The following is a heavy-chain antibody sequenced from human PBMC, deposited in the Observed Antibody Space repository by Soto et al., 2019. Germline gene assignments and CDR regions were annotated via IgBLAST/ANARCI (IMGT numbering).Heavy chain of an antibody. D-gene: IGHD3-16*01. J-gene: IGHJ4*02. V-gene: IGHV1-69*06. CDR2: IVPLSGTP. CDR3: GGGWRQMSRGGFFDY. Sequence: QVRLVQSGAEVKKPGSSVKLSCKVSGGNSNSYSIAWVRQAPGQGLQWLGTIVPLSGTPNHAQQFQARVSITADKTTNTAFFELSSLITEDTAIYYCGGGWRQMSRGGFFDYWGQGSLVTISS. CDR1: GGNSNSYS.